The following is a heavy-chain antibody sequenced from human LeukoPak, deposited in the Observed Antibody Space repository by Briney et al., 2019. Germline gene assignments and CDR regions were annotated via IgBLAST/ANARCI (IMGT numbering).Heavy chain of an antibody. V-gene: IGHV1-8*03. Sequence: ASVKVSCKASGYTFTSYDINWVRQATGQGLEWIGWMNSNSGNTGYAQKFQGRVTITRNTSISTAYMELSSLRSEDTAVYYCARDARSSGVVVIAPWFDPWGQGTLLTVSS. CDR2: MNSNSGNT. J-gene: IGHJ5*02. CDR3: ARDARSSGVVVIAPWFDP. CDR1: GYTFTSYD. D-gene: IGHD2-21*01.